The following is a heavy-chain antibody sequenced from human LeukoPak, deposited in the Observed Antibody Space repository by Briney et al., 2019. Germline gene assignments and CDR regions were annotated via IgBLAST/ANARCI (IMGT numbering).Heavy chain of an antibody. CDR2: ISKSVSAI. D-gene: IGHD3-22*01. J-gene: IGHJ4*02. CDR3: ARQVPFYYDSSGPFAS. CDR1: GFTFSHYY. Sequence: GGSVRLSRAASGFTFSHYYMRLILQAPAPGLEAVSYISKSVSAIYYAESVKGRFTISRDNAKNSLYLQMNSLRAEDTAVYYCARQVPFYYDSSGPFASCGQGSLVIVSS. V-gene: IGHV3-11*04.